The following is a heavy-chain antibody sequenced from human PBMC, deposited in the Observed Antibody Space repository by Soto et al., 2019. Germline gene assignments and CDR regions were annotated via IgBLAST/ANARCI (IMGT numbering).Heavy chain of an antibody. CDR1: GFAFSDYP. V-gene: IGHV3-23*01. J-gene: IGHJ4*02. CDR2: ISASGEKP. CDR3: AKLEWLEFGGDY. D-gene: IGHD6-19*01. Sequence: EVHLLESGGGVVQPGKSLKISCATSGFAFSDYPMTWVRQPPGQGLEWVSGISASGEKPYYADSVKGRFTISRDNSKNTLSLQMQSLRVEDTGIYYCAKLEWLEFGGDYWGQGTLVTVSS.